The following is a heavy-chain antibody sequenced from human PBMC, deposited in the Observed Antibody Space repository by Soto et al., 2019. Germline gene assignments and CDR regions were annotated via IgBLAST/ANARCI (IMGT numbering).Heavy chain of an antibody. J-gene: IGHJ6*03. CDR3: ARYYGSGSYYNITYYYYYYMDV. V-gene: IGHV1-8*01. CDR2: MNPNSGNT. CDR1: GYTFTSYD. D-gene: IGHD3-10*01. Sequence: ASVKVSCKASGYTFTSYDINWVRQATGQGLEWMGWMNPNSGNTGYAQKFQGRVTMTRNTSISTAYMELSSLRSEDTAVYYCARYYGSGSYYNITYYYYYYMDVWGKGTTVTVSS.